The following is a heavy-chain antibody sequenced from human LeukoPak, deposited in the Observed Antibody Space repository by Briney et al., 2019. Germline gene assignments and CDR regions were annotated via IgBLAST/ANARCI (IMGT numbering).Heavy chain of an antibody. D-gene: IGHD2-8*02. V-gene: IGHV3-23*01. CDR3: AKDTWSDY. CDR2: IRAEGDPT. J-gene: IGHJ4*02. Sequence: GGSLRLSCRASGFNFNIYSMNWVRQAPGKGLEWVSVIRAEGDPTHYADSVKGRFTISRDNSKNMVYLQMNRLRAEDTAVYYCAKDTWSDYWGQGTLVTVSS. CDR1: GFNFNIYS.